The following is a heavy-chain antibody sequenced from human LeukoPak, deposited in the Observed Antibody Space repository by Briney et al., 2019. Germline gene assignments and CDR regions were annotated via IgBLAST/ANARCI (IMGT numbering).Heavy chain of an antibody. V-gene: IGHV3-23*01. J-gene: IGHJ4*02. CDR2: ISGSGDAT. Sequence: PGGSVRLSCAASKFNFAMSWVRQTADKRLEWVSAISGSGDATFYTDSVKGRFTISRDNSKITLYLQMNNLRVEDTAVYYCAKGHFASSSFFDYWGQGTLVTVSS. CDR3: AKGHFASSSFFDY. CDR1: KFNFA. D-gene: IGHD6-6*01.